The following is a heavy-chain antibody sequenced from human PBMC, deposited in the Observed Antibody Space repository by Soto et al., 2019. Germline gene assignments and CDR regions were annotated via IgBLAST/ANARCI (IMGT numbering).Heavy chain of an antibody. CDR3: ARAYCSGGSCYSMVDTHNFDY. J-gene: IGHJ4*02. Sequence: ASVKVSWKASGYTFTSYYMHWVRQAPGQGLEWMGIINPSGGSTSYAQKFQGRVTMTRDTSTSTVYMELSSLRSEDTAVYYCARAYCSGGSCYSMVDTHNFDYWGQGNMVTV. CDR1: GYTFTSYY. V-gene: IGHV1-46*01. D-gene: IGHD2-15*01. CDR2: INPSGGST.